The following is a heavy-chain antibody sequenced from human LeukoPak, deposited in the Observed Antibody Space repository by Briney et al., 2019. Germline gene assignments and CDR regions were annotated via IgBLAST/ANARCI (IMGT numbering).Heavy chain of an antibody. J-gene: IGHJ4*02. CDR2: IYYSGST. CDR3: ARGTYDFWSGYYHAYYFDY. D-gene: IGHD3-3*01. CDR1: GGSISSYY. Sequence: PSETLSLTCTVSGGSISSYYWSWIRQPPGKGLEWIGYIYYSGSTNYNPSLKSRVTISVDTSKNQFSLKLSSVTAADTAAYYCARGTYDFWSGYYHAYYFDYWGQGTLVTVSS. V-gene: IGHV4-59*01.